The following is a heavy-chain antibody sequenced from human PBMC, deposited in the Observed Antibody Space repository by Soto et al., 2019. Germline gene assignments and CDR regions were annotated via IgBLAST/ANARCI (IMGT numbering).Heavy chain of an antibody. D-gene: IGHD6-19*01. V-gene: IGHV3-30*18. J-gene: IGHJ4*02. Sequence: QVQLVESGGGVVQPGRSLRLSCAASGFTFSSYGMHWVRQAPGKGLEWVAVISYDGSNKYYAVSVKGRFTISRDNSKKTLYLQVNSLRAEDRAVYYCAKDPAYSSGWYPDYWGQGTMVTVSS. CDR2: ISYDGSNK. CDR1: GFTFSSYG. CDR3: AKDPAYSSGWYPDY.